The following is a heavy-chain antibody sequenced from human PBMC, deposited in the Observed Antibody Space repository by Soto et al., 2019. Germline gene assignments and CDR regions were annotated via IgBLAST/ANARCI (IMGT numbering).Heavy chain of an antibody. J-gene: IGHJ4*02. CDR1: GFTFSSYA. CDR2: ISGSGGST. CDR3: AKAKGYYYGSGSYYPHY. V-gene: IGHV3-23*01. D-gene: IGHD3-10*01. Sequence: QPGGSLRLSCAASGFTFSSYAMSWVRQAPGKGLEWVSAISGSGGSTYYADSVKGRFTISRDNSKNTLYLQMNSLRAEDTAVYYCAKAKGYYYGSGSYYPHYWGQGTLVTVSS.